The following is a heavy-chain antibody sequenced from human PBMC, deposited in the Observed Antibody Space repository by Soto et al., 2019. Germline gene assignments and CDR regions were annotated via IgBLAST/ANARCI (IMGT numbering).Heavy chain of an antibody. V-gene: IGHV3-23*01. Sequence: EVQLLESGGGLVQSGGSLRLSCAASGFTFSSYAMSWVRQAPGQGLEWVSAISGSGGSTYYADSVKGRCTISRDNSKTTPYLQMTSLRAEDTAVYYCEKDRNYGDYMDWGQGTLVTVSS. D-gene: IGHD4-17*01. J-gene: IGHJ4*02. CDR1: GFTFSSYA. CDR3: EKDRNYGDYMD. CDR2: ISGSGGST.